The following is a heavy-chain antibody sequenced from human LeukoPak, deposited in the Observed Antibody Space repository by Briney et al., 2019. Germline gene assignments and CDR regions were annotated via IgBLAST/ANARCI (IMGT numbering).Heavy chain of an antibody. Sequence: GGSLRLSCVGAGFSNADYGMSWVRQVPGKGLEWFSGIDWSGQASEYADSVKGRFIISRDNAENSLYLQMNSLRPEDTGLYYCARDLSATWYSLAFWGQGTLVTVSS. CDR2: IDWSGQAS. V-gene: IGHV3-20*04. D-gene: IGHD2-15*01. CDR1: GFSNADYG. J-gene: IGHJ4*02. CDR3: ARDLSATWYSLAF.